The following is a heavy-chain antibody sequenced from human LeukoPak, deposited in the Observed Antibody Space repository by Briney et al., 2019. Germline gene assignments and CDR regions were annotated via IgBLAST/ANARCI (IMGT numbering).Heavy chain of an antibody. Sequence: GGSLRLSCAASGFTVSSNYMSWVRQAPGKGLEWVSVIYSGGSTYYADSVKGRFTISRDNSKNTLYLQMNSLRAEDTAVYYCARVGVATRIYYYYYMDVWGKGTTVTISS. CDR3: ARVGVATRIYYYYYMDV. CDR2: IYSGGST. CDR1: GFTVSSNY. V-gene: IGHV3-66*01. D-gene: IGHD5-12*01. J-gene: IGHJ6*03.